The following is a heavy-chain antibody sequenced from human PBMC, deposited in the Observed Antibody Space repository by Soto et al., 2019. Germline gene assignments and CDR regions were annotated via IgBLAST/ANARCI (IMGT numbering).Heavy chain of an antibody. D-gene: IGHD3-10*01. CDR2: IWYDGSSK. V-gene: IGHV3-33*01. J-gene: IGHJ6*02. CDR1: GFIFSSHG. Sequence: GGSLRLSCAASGFIFSSHGMHWVRQAPGKGLEWVAVIWYDGSSKFYADSVKGRFTISRDNSKNTLYLQMNSLRAEDTAVYYCARGGRGFGELFHYGMDVWGQGTTVTVSS. CDR3: ARGGRGFGELFHYGMDV.